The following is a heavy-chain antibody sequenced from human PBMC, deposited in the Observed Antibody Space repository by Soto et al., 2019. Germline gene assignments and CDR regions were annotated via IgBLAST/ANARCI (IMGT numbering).Heavy chain of an antibody. D-gene: IGHD5-18*01. V-gene: IGHV1-69*01. CDR3: ARLGRGYSYGYPPWGYFDY. Sequence: QVQLVQSGAEVKKPGSSVKVSCKASGGTFSSYAISWVRQAPGQGLEWMGGIIPIFGTANYAQKFQGRVTITADESTSTAYMELSSLRSEDTAVYYCARLGRGYSYGYPPWGYFDYWDQGTLVNVSS. CDR1: GGTFSSYA. J-gene: IGHJ4*02. CDR2: IIPIFGTA.